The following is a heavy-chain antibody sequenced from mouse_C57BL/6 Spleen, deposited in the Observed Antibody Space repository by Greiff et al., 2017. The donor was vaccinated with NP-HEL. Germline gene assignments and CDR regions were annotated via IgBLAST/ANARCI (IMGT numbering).Heavy chain of an antibody. Sequence: VQLKQSGPELVKPGASVKISCKASGYTFTDYYMNWVKQSHGKSLEWIGDINPNNGGTSYNQKFKGKATLTVDKSSSTAYMELRSLTSEDSAVYYCARSYYGNLYAYWGQGTLVTVSA. D-gene: IGHD2-1*01. CDR1: GYTFTDYY. CDR2: INPNNGGT. CDR3: ARSYYGNLYAY. V-gene: IGHV1-26*01. J-gene: IGHJ3*01.